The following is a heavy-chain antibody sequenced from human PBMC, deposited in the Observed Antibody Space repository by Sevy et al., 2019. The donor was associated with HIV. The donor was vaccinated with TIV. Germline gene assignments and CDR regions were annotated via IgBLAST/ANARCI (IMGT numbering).Heavy chain of an antibody. D-gene: IGHD3-10*01. CDR1: GYTFTSYA. CDR2: INTNTGNP. J-gene: IGHJ6*02. CDR3: ARDVYGSGSLGIEYYYYYGMDV. Sequence: ASVKVSCKASGYTFTSYAMNWVRQAPGQGLEWMGWINTNTGNPTYAQGFTGRFVFSLDTSVSTAYLQISSLKAEDTAVYYCARDVYGSGSLGIEYYYYYGMDVWGQWTTVTVSS. V-gene: IGHV7-4-1*02.